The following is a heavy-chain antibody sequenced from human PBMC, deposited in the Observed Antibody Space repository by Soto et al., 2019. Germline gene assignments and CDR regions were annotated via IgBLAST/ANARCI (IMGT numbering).Heavy chain of an antibody. CDR1: GYSFATYA. J-gene: IGHJ5*02. Sequence: GGSVKVSCKASGYSFATYAIHWVRQAPGQGLEWMGWINPATGNTEYSDKFQDRVTFTRDTSATTAYMELRGLRSEDTAVYYCARRYKSAGWLEPWGQGTLVTVSS. D-gene: IGHD1-1*01. CDR2: INPATGNT. CDR3: ARRYKSAGWLEP. V-gene: IGHV1-3*01.